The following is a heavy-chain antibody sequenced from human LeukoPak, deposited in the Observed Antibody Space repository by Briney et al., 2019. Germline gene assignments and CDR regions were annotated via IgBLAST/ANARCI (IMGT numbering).Heavy chain of an antibody. D-gene: IGHD5-12*01. CDR1: GGTFSSYA. J-gene: IGHJ5*02. CDR2: IIPIFGTA. V-gene: IGHV1-69*13. Sequence: RASVKVSCKASGGTFSSYAISWVRQAPGQGLEWMGGIIPIFGTANYAQKFQGRVTITADESTSTAYMELSSLRSEDTAVYYCAREGLRRDLDPWGQGTLVTVSS. CDR3: AREGLRRDLDP.